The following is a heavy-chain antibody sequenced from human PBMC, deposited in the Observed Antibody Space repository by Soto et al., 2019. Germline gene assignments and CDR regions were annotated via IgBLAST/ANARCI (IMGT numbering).Heavy chain of an antibody. D-gene: IGHD6-6*01. CDR1: GFTSSRYP. CDR3: AKGRQLATYYYYGLDV. Sequence: EVQLLESGGGLVQPGGSLRLSCAASGFTSSRYPRTWVRQAPGKGLEWVSSISGSGGGTHSADSVKGRFTISRDNSKNTVYLQMNGLRAEDTAIYYCAKGRQLATYYYYGLDVWGQGTTVTVSS. J-gene: IGHJ6*02. CDR2: ISGSGGGT. V-gene: IGHV3-23*01.